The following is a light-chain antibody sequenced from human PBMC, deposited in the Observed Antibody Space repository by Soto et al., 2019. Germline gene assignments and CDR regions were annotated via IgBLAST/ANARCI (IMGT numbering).Light chain of an antibody. V-gene: IGKV3-20*01. J-gene: IGKJ1*01. Sequence: EIVLTHSPGTLSLSPVERATLSFSASQSVRSSYLAWYQQKPGQAPRLLIYGASTRATGITDRFSGSGSGTDFTLTIRRLAPEDFAVYYCQHYGGSPPVTFGQGTKVDIK. CDR2: GAS. CDR1: QSVRSSY. CDR3: QHYGGSPPVT.